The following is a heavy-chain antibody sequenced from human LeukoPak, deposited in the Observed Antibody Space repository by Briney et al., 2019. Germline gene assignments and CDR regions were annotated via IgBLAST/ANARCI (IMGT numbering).Heavy chain of an antibody. CDR3: ASHGDYYGSGFLPGHWFDP. J-gene: IGHJ5*02. V-gene: IGHV4-59*08. CDR1: GVSISSYY. D-gene: IGHD3-10*01. CDR2: IYYSGST. Sequence: PSETLSLTCTVSGVSISSYYWSWIPQPPGKALEWIGYIYYSGSTNYNPSLKSRVTISVDTSKNQFSLKLSSVTAADTAVYYCASHGDYYGSGFLPGHWFDPWGQGTLVTVSS.